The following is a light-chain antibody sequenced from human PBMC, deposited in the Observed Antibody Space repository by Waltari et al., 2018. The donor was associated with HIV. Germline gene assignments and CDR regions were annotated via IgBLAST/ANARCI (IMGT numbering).Light chain of an antibody. CDR1: QILLYMPTNNDA. Sequence: DIVLTQLPDPLAVSLGERATLNCKSSQILLYMPTNNDALAGYQQKPGQSPKLLIYGASTRECGVPDRFSGSGSGTDFTLTISSLQAEDVAVYYCQQYYSTPPTFGPGTKVDIK. V-gene: IGKV4-1*01. CDR3: QQYYSTPPT. CDR2: GAS. J-gene: IGKJ3*01.